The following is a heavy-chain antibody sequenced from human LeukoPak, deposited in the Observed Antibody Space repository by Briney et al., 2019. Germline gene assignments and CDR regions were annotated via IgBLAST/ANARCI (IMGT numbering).Heavy chain of an antibody. D-gene: IGHD2-8*01. V-gene: IGHV3-66*02. CDR3: ARHLRVYAFDY. CDR2: IYSTGRT. Sequence: GGSLRLSCAASGFTVSGKYMSWVRQAPGKGLEWVSVIYSTGRTYYADYVKGRFTVSRDTSSNTVYLQMNSLTAEDTAVYYCARHLRVYAFDYWGQGTLVTVSS. J-gene: IGHJ4*02. CDR1: GFTVSGKY.